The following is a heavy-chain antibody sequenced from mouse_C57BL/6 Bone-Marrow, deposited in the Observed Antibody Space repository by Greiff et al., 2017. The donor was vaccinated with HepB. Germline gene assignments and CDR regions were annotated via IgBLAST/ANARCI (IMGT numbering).Heavy chain of an antibody. CDR2: IDPSDSET. CDR1: GYTFTSYW. CDR3: ARGAGSWDFDY. V-gene: IGHV1-52*01. D-gene: IGHD3-3*01. Sequence: QVQLKQPGAELVRPGSSVKLSCKASGYTFTSYWMHWVKQRPIQGLEWIGNIDPSDSETHYNQKFKDKATLTVDKSSSTAYMQLSSLTSEDSAVYYCARGAGSWDFDYWGQGTTLTVSS. J-gene: IGHJ2*01.